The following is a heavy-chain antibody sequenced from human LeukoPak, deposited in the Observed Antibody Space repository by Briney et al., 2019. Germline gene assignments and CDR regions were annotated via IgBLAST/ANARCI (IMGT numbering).Heavy chain of an antibody. CDR2: ISSSGSTI. Sequence: GGSLRLSCAASGFTFSYYDMNWVRQAPGKGLEWVSYISSSGSTIYYADSVKGRFTISRDNAKNSLYLQMNSLRAEDTAVYYCARDSITIFGVVRTFDYWGQGTLVTVSS. CDR3: ARDSITIFGVVRTFDY. V-gene: IGHV3-11*04. D-gene: IGHD3-3*01. CDR1: GFTFSYYD. J-gene: IGHJ4*02.